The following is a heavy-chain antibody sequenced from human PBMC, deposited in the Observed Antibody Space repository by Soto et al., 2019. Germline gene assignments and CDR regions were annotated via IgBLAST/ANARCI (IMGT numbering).Heavy chain of an antibody. CDR3: AKPRPVEYSYGYPDY. D-gene: IGHD5-18*01. CDR2: ISGSGGST. J-gene: IGHJ4*02. Sequence: SXRRSCGSSGFTFSSYAMSWVRQAPVKGLEWVSAISGSGGSTYYADSVKGRFTISRDNSKNTLYLQMNSLRAEDTAVYYCAKPRPVEYSYGYPDYWGQGTLVTVSS. CDR1: GFTFSSYA. V-gene: IGHV3-23*01.